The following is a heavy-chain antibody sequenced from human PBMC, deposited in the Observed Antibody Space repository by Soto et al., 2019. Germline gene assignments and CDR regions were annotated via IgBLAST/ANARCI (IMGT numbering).Heavy chain of an antibody. CDR2: VYYTGST. V-gene: IGHV4-59*08. CDR1: GASISPYY. D-gene: IGHD2-15*01. CDR3: ARQHEYCSGGTCYVVDY. J-gene: IGHJ4*02. Sequence: QVQLQESGPGLVKPSETLSLTCTVSGASISPYYWTWIRQPPGKELEWIGYVYYTGSTNYSPSLESRVTMSLDTSKSQFSLMLTSVTAADTAVYYCARQHEYCSGGTCYVVDYWGPGTLVTVSS.